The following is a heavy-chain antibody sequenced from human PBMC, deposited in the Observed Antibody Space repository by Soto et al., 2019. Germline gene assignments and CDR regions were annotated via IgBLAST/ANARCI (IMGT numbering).Heavy chain of an antibody. J-gene: IGHJ4*02. CDR3: AREYTPYNAISFDY. D-gene: IGHD3-10*01. V-gene: IGHV3-30*03. Sequence: QVQLVESGGGVVQPGRSLRLSCAASGFTFSSYGMHWVRQAPGKGLEWVAVISYDGSNKYYADSVKGRFTISRDNSKNTLYLQMNSLRAEDTAVYYCAREYTPYNAISFDYWGQGTLVTVSS. CDR2: ISYDGSNK. CDR1: GFTFSSYG.